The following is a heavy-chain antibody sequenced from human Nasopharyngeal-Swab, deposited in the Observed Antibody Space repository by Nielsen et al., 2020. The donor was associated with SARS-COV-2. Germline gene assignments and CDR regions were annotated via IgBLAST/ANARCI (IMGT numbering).Heavy chain of an antibody. J-gene: IGHJ3*02. CDR1: GGTFSSYA. D-gene: IGHD3-10*01. CDR3: ARDGPLWFRDPQAFDI. CDR2: IIPIFGTA. Sequence: SVKVPCKASGGTFSSYAISWVRQAPGQGLEWMGGIIPIFGTANYAQKFQGRVTITADESTSTAYMELSSLRSEDTAVYYCARDGPLWFRDPQAFDIWGQGTMVTVSS. V-gene: IGHV1-69*13.